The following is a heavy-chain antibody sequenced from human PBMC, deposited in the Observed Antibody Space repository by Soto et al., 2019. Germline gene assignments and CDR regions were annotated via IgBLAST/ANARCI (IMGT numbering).Heavy chain of an antibody. J-gene: IGHJ4*02. Sequence: PGGSLRLSCAASGFTFNTYAMSWVRQAPGKGLEWVSTIVSSSTSTYYADSVQGRFTISRDNSKNTLYLQMNSLRAEDTAVYYCAKGRGRWGATDSGSYSGYWGQGTLVTVSS. CDR2: IVSSSTST. CDR1: GFTFNTYA. D-gene: IGHD1-26*01. CDR3: AKGRGRWGATDSGSYSGY. V-gene: IGHV3-23*01.